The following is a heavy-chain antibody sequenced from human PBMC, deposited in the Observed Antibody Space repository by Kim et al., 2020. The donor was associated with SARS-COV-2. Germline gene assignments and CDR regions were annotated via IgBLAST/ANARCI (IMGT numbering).Heavy chain of an antibody. V-gene: IGHV4-59*13. J-gene: IGHJ4*02. CDR3: ARGSGYNALDY. D-gene: IGHD5-12*01. CDR1: GGSITSSY. CDR2: SHYGGTT. Sequence: SETLSLTCSVSGGSITSSYWSWIRQPPGKGLEWIGYSHYGGTTNYHPSLTSRVTVSVDTSKNQISLKLSSVTAADTAVYYCARGSGYNALDYWGQGTLVTVSS.